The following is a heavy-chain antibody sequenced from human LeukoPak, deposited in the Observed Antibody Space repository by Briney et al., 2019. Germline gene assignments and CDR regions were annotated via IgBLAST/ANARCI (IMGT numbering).Heavy chain of an antibody. J-gene: IGHJ3*02. Sequence: SETLSLTCTVSGGSISSSSYYWGWIRQPPGKGLEWIGSIYYSGSTYYNPSLKSRVTISVDTSKNQFSLKLSSVTAADTAVYYCARDLGLYGDHEEVLFDIWGQGTMVTVSS. CDR1: GGSISSSSYY. CDR2: IYYSGST. CDR3: ARDLGLYGDHEEVLFDI. D-gene: IGHD4-17*01. V-gene: IGHV4-39*07.